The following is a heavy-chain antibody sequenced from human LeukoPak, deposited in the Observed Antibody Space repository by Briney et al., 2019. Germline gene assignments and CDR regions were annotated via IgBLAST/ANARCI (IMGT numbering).Heavy chain of an antibody. D-gene: IGHD6-13*01. CDR3: VRHFHGSGYVVAL. CDR2: IIYSGNT. Sequence: SETLSLTCTASSGSISSTSYYWGWIRQPPGRGLEWMGGIIYSGNTYYNPSLKSRVTISVDTTKNQFSLRLTSVTAADTAVYFCVRHFHGSGYVVALWGQGTLVTVSS. J-gene: IGHJ4*02. V-gene: IGHV4-39*01. CDR1: SGSISSTSYY.